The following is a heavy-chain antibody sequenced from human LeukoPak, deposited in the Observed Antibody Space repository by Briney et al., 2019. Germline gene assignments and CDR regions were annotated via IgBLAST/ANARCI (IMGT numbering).Heavy chain of an antibody. D-gene: IGHD2-21*02. J-gene: IGHJ2*01. CDR3: ARDHCGGNCYSGSYWYFDL. CDR1: GDSITSGDCY. CDR2: IYYSGST. Sequence: SETLSLTCTVSGDSITSGDCYWSWIRQPPGKGLEWIGYIYYSGSTYYNPSLKSRITMSLDTSKNQFSLKLNSVTAADTAVYYCARDHCGGNCYSGSYWYFDLWGRGTLVTVSS. V-gene: IGHV4-30-4*01.